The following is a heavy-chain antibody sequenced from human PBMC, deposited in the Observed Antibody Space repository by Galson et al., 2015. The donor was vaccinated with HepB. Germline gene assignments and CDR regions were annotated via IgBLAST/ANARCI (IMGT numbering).Heavy chain of an antibody. CDR1: GFTFSSYS. J-gene: IGHJ5*02. D-gene: IGHD2-2*01. V-gene: IGHV3-48*01. CDR2: ISSSSSTI. CDR3: ARDCSSTSCSSRLGYYSARRVRHEKEDDP. Sequence: SLRLSCAASGFTFSSYSMNWVRQAPGKGLEWVSYISSSSSTIYYADSVKGRFTISSDNAKNPLYQQMNSLRAEDTAVYYCARDCSSTSCSSRLGYYSARRVRHEKEDDPWGQGTLVTVSS.